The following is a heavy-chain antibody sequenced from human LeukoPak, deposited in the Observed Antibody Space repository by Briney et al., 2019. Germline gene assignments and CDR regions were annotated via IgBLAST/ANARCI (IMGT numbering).Heavy chain of an antibody. CDR2: IRAYNGDT. D-gene: IGHD6-19*01. Sequence: GASVKVSCKASPDTFTRYGITGVRQAPGQGLEWMGWIRAYNGDTNYAQEFQGRVTMTAERSTNTAYMELRGLTFDDTAVFYCATTTATSGSSLYWGQGTLVNVAS. J-gene: IGHJ4*02. CDR1: PDTFTRYG. V-gene: IGHV1-18*01. CDR3: ATTTATSGSSLY.